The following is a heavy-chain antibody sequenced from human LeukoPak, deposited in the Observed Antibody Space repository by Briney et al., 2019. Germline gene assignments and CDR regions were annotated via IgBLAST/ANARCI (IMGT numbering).Heavy chain of an antibody. Sequence: SETLSLTCAVSGYSISSGYYWGWIRQPPGHGLEWIGSIYHSGSTYYNPSLKSRVTISVDTSKNQFSLKLSSVTAADTAVFYCAKLPTALRGIDYWGQGTLVTVSS. V-gene: IGHV4-38-2*01. CDR3: AKLPTALRGIDY. D-gene: IGHD5-12*01. CDR2: IYHSGST. CDR1: GYSISSGYY. J-gene: IGHJ4*02.